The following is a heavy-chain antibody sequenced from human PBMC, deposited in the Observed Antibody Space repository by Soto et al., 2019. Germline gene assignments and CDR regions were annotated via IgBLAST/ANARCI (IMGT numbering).Heavy chain of an antibody. CDR2: IQYGGTT. D-gene: IGHD6-19*01. V-gene: IGHV4-39*01. J-gene: IGHJ4*02. CDR3: ARLGSSGWYQGSYFDY. Sequence: QLQLQESGPGLVKASETLSLTCTVSGGSITRNNHFWGWIRQSPGKGLEWIGSIQYGGTTNYNPSLKSRVIMSAETSKTQFCLMMNSVTAADTAVYYCARLGSSGWYQGSYFDYWGQGTLVTVSS. CDR1: GGSITRNNHF.